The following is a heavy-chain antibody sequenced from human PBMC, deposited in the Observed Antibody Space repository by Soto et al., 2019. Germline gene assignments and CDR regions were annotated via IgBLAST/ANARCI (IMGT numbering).Heavy chain of an antibody. CDR2: INHSGST. Sequence: PSETLSLTCAVYGGSFSGYYWSWIRQPPGKGLEWIGEINHSGSTNYNPSLKSRVTISVDTSKNQFSLKLSSVTAADTAVYYCARDRPGSQHYFDFWGQGNMVTVSS. CDR3: ARDRPGSQHYFDF. J-gene: IGHJ4*02. V-gene: IGHV4-34*01. D-gene: IGHD3-10*01. CDR1: GGSFSGYY.